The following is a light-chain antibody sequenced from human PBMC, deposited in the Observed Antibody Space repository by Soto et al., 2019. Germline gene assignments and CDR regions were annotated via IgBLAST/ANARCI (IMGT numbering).Light chain of an antibody. CDR3: SSSAGIYHYLV. CDR1: SSDIGGYNS. J-gene: IGLJ3*02. V-gene: IGLV2-8*01. CDR2: EVN. Sequence: QSVLTQPPSASGSPGQSVTISCTGTSSDIGGYNSVSWYQQHPGKAPRLMIYEVNKRPSGVPDRFSGSKSGYKASLTVSGLQTEDEAFYYCSSSAGIYHYLVFGGGTKVTVL.